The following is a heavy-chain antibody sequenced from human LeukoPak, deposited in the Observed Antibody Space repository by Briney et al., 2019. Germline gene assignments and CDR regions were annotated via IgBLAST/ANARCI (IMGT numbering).Heavy chain of an antibody. D-gene: IGHD5-24*01. J-gene: IGHJ4*02. CDR2: IIPIFGTA. V-gene: IGHV1-69*05. Sequence: SVKVSCKASGGTFSSYAISWVRQAPGQGLEWMGRIIPIFGTANYAQKFQGRVTITTDESTSTAYMELSSLRSEDTVVYYCAQMPDGYNGVVDYWGQGTLVTVSS. CDR1: GGTFSSYA. CDR3: AQMPDGYNGVVDY.